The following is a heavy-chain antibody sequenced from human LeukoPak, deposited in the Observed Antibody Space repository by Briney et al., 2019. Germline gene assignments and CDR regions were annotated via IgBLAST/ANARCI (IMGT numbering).Heavy chain of an antibody. CDR3: ARGEYGSGSYHIDY. CDR2: IYRGGNT. V-gene: IGHV3-53*01. J-gene: IGHJ4*02. CDR1: GFTVSSKY. D-gene: IGHD3-10*01. Sequence: PGGSLRLSCAASGFTVSSKYMTWVRQAPGKGLEWVSVIYRGGNTYYADSVKGRFTISRDNAKNSLYLQMNSLRAEDTAVYYCARGEYGSGSYHIDYWGQGTLVTVPS.